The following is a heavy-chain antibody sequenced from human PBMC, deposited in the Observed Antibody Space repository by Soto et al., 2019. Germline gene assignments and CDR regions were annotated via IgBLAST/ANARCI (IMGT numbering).Heavy chain of an antibody. CDR2: IIPIFGTA. J-gene: IGHJ4*02. Sequence: SVKVSCKASGGTFSSYAISWVRQAPGQGLEWMGGIIPIFGTANYAQKFQGRVTITADESTSTAYMELSSLRSEDTAVYYCARATYYYDSSGYYHGTDYWGQGTLVTVSS. D-gene: IGHD3-22*01. V-gene: IGHV1-69*13. CDR1: GGTFSSYA. CDR3: ARATYYYDSSGYYHGTDY.